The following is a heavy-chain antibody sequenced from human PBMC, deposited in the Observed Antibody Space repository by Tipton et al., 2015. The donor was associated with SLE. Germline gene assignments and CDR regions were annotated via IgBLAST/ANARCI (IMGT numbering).Heavy chain of an antibody. CDR2: VRYDGSQT. CDR1: GFTFSDCG. J-gene: IGHJ6*02. Sequence: SLRLSCAASGFTFSDCGMHWVRQAPGKGLEWVAFVRYDGSQTYYADSVKGRFTISRHNSKNTLYLQMNSLRAEDTAVYYCASSIAAAGYYYGMDVWGQGTTVTVSS. CDR3: ASSIAAAGYYYGMDV. V-gene: IGHV3-30*02. D-gene: IGHD6-13*01.